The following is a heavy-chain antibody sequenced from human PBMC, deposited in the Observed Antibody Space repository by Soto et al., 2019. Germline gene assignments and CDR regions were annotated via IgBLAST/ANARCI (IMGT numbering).Heavy chain of an antibody. Sequence: GASVKVSCKASGYTFTGYYMHWVRQAPGQGLEWMGWINPNSGGTNYAQKFQGRVTMTRDTSISTAYMELSRLRSDDTAVYYCARGDFGDSREFGVYWGQGTLVTVSS. CDR3: ARGDFGDSREFGVY. J-gene: IGHJ4*02. CDR2: INPNSGGT. CDR1: GYTFTGYY. D-gene: IGHD3-22*01. V-gene: IGHV1-2*02.